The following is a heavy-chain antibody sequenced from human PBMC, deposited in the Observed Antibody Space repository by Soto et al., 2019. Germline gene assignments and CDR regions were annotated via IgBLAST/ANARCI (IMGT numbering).Heavy chain of an antibody. CDR3: ARLGGYYQAFDS. Sequence: SETLSLTCTVSGDSINDYYWTWIRQPPGKGLEWIGYLYYTGTTKYNPSLKSRVTISVDSSKNQFSLKLDSVTAADTAVYYCARLGGYYQAFDSWGQGTLVTVSS. J-gene: IGHJ4*02. CDR2: LYYTGTT. V-gene: IGHV4-59*08. CDR1: GDSINDYY. D-gene: IGHD3-22*01.